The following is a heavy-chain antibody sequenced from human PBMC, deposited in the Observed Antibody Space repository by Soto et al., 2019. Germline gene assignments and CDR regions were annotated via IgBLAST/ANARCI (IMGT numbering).Heavy chain of an antibody. CDR3: ARSNRPYYYDSSGIGELA. CDR1: GYTFTGYY. D-gene: IGHD3-22*01. CDR2: INPNSGGT. J-gene: IGHJ4*02. Sequence: GASVKVSCKASGYTFTGYYMHWVRQAPGQGLEWMGWINPNSGGTNYAQKFQGWVTMTRDKSTSTAYMELSSLRSEDTAVYYCARSNRPYYYDSSGIGELAWGQGTLVTVSS. V-gene: IGHV1-2*04.